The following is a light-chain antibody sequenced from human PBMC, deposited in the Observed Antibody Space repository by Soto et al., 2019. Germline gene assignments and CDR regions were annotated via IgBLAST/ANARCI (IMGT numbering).Light chain of an antibody. Sequence: EIVMTQSPATLSVSPGERATLSCRASRDVNIYLAWYQQKPGQAPRLLISGASTRATGIPARFSGSGSGTEFTLTISSLQSEDVAVYYCQQYGNWPLTFGGGTNVEIK. V-gene: IGKV3D-15*01. CDR1: RDVNIY. CDR3: QQYGNWPLT. CDR2: GAS. J-gene: IGKJ4*01.